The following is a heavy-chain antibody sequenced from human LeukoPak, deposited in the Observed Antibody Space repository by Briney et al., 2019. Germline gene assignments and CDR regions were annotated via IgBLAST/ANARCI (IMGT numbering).Heavy chain of an antibody. CDR3: ARVGSGWYVFDY. V-gene: IGHV3-53*04. D-gene: IGHD6-19*01. J-gene: IGHJ4*02. CDR2: IYSGSSST. CDR1: GFTVSSNY. Sequence: GGSLRLSCAASGFTVSSNYMSWVRHAPGEGLEWGSVIYSGSSSTYYTDSVKGRFTISRHNSKNTLYLQMNSLRAEDTAVYYCARVGSGWYVFDYGGQGTVGTVSA.